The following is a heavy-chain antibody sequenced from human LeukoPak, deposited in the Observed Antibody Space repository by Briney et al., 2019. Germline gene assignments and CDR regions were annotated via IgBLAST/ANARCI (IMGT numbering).Heavy chain of an antibody. CDR1: GVSISSGGYY. D-gene: IGHD3-22*01. CDR3: ARVAGDSHSSDRMISDN. V-gene: IGHV4-31*03. CDR2: IYSSGSI. J-gene: IGHJ4*02. Sequence: SETLSLTCTVSGVSISSGGYYWTWIRQHPGKGLEWIGYIYSSGSIYYNPSLKSRITISLDTAKNQFSLNLGSVTAADTAVYYCARVAGDSHSSDRMISDNWGQGTLVTVS.